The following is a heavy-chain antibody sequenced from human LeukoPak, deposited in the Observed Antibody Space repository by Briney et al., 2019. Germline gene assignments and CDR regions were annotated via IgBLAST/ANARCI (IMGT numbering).Heavy chain of an antibody. V-gene: IGHV1-46*01. J-gene: IGHJ4*02. Sequence: ASVKVSCKASGYTFTSYYMHWVRQAPGQGLEWMGIINPSGGSTSYAQKFQGRVTMTRDMSTSTVYMELSSLRSEDTAVYYCTVYDFWSGTHDYWGQGTLVTVSS. CDR1: GYTFTSYY. CDR2: INPSGGST. CDR3: TVYDFWSGTHDY. D-gene: IGHD3-3*01.